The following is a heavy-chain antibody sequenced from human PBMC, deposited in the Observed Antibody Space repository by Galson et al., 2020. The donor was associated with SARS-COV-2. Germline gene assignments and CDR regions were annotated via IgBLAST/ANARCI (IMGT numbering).Heavy chain of an antibody. V-gene: IGHV4-4*07. CDR3: ARDEHTGSLTAFDN. CDR1: GDSMSSYS. Sequence: SETLSLTCAVSGDSMSSYSWSWIRQPAGKGLQWLGRIYINGDTKCNPSLKSRVTLSLDTSKNHFSLRLTSVTAADTAVYYCARDEHTGSLTAFDNWGQGALVTFSS. J-gene: IGHJ4*02. D-gene: IGHD1-1*01. CDR2: IYINGDT.